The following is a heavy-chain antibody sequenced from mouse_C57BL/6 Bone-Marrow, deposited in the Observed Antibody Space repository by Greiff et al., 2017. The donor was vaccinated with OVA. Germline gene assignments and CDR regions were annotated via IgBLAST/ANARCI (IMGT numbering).Heavy chain of an antibody. J-gene: IGHJ2*01. CDR1: GYAFSSSW. CDR3: ARHEDGYYASYFDY. D-gene: IGHD2-3*01. V-gene: IGHV1-82*01. CDR2: IYPGDGDT. Sequence: VKLVESGPELVKPGASVKISCKASGYAFSSSWMNWVKQRPGKGLEWIGRIYPGDGDTNYNGKFKGKATLTADKSSSTAYMQLSSLTSEDCAVYFCARHEDGYYASYFDYWGQGTTLTVSS.